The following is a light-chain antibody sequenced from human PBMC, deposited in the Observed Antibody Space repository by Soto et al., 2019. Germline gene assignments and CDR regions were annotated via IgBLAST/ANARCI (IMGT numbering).Light chain of an antibody. CDR3: SSYATGDQGV. J-gene: IGLJ3*02. CDR2: EVN. Sequence: QSALTQPASVAVSPGQSSSIPCTGTNSDVGGYNYVSWYQHHPGKAPKLVIYEVNNRPSGVSIRFFGSKSGKTAFLTISGLQAEDEADYYCSSYATGDQGVCGGGTKLTVL. V-gene: IGLV2-14*01. CDR1: NSDVGGYNY.